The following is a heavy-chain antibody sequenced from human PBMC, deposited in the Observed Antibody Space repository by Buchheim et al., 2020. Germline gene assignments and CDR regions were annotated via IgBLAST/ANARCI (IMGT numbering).Heavy chain of an antibody. V-gene: IGHV3-30*18. D-gene: IGHD3-22*01. CDR1: GFTFSSYG. Sequence: QVQLVESGGGVVQPGRSLRLSCAASGFTFSSYGMHWVRQAPGKGLEWVAVISYDGSNKYYADSVKGRFTISRDNSKNTLYLQMNSLRAEDTAVYYCAKVGYYDSSGYFDYWGQGTL. CDR2: ISYDGSNK. CDR3: AKVGYYDSSGYFDY. J-gene: IGHJ4*02.